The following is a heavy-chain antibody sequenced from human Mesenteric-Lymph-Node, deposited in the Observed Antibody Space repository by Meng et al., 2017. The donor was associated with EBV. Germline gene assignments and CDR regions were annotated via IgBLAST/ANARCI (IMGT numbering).Heavy chain of an antibody. CDR3: VRTSVYSSGFSDF. V-gene: IGHV1-18*01. D-gene: IGHD6-19*01. CDR2: VSAYNGNT. CDR1: GYTFTNYA. J-gene: IGHJ4*02. Sequence: QVQLVQSGAEVKKPGPSVKVSCKASGYTFTNYAFPWLRQGPGQGFEWMGWVSAYNGNTEYPQKFQGRVAMTTDTSTTTVYMELRSLRPDDTATYYCVRTSVYSSGFSDFWGQGTLVTVSS.